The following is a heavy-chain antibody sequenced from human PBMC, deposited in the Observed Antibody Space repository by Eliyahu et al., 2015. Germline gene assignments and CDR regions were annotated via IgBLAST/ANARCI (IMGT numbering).Heavy chain of an antibody. CDR2: ISYDVSNK. J-gene: IGHJ2*01. D-gene: IGHD2-15*01. Sequence: YAMHWVRQAPGKGLEWVAVISYDVSNKYYADSVKGRFTISRDNSKNTLYLQMNSLRAEDTAVYYCATRSGGSRKVYWYFDLWGRGTLVTVSS. V-gene: IGHV3-30*01. CDR1: YA. CDR3: ATRSGGSRKVYWYFDL.